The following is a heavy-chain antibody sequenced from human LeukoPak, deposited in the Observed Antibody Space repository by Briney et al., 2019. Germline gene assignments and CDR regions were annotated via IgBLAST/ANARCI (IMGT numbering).Heavy chain of an antibody. J-gene: IGHJ4*02. V-gene: IGHV4-4*07. D-gene: IGHD3-22*01. Sequence: PSETLSLTCTVSGGSISSYYWSWIRQPAGKGLEWIGRIYTSGSTSYNPSLKSRVTMSVDTSKNQFSLKLSSVTAADTAVYYCARGPFYYDSSGYASFDYWGQGTLVTVSS. CDR1: GGSISSYY. CDR2: IYTSGST. CDR3: ARGPFYYDSSGYASFDY.